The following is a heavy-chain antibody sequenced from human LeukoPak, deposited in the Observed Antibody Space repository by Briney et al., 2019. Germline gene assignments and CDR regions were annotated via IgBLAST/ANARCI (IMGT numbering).Heavy chain of an antibody. V-gene: IGHV2-5*08. CDR2: IYWDDDK. Sequence: TLSLTCAVSGGSISSSNWWSWVRQPPGKALEWLALIYWDDDKRYSPSLKSRLTITKDTSKNQVVLTMTNMDPVDTATYYCAHVLRYFDWLSFDAFDIWGQGTMVTVSS. J-gene: IGHJ3*02. CDR3: AHVLRYFDWLSFDAFDI. D-gene: IGHD3-9*01. CDR1: GGSISSSNW.